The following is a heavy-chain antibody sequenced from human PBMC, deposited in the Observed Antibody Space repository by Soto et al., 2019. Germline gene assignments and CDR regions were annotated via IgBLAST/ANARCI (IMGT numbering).Heavy chain of an antibody. CDR2: ISYSGST. CDR1: GGSTSSFY. CDR3: ARGHSNYPYSSSWYNWIDP. V-gene: IGHV4-59*01. Sequence: PSETLSLTCTVSGGSTSSFYWSWIRQPPGKGLEWIGYISYSGSTNYNPSLQSRVAISIDTSKNQFSLKVNSVTPADTAVYYCARGHSNYPYSSSWYNWIDPWGQGTRVTVSS. D-gene: IGHD6-13*01. J-gene: IGHJ5*02.